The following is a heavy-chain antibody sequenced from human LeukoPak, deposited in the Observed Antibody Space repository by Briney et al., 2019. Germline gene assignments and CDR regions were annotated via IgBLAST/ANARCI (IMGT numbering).Heavy chain of an antibody. CDR1: GFTFSSYE. CDR3: ARGGSGSDAFDI. CDR2: ISSSSSYI. J-gene: IGHJ3*02. Sequence: GGSLRLSCAASGFTFSSYEMNWVRQAPGKGLEWVSSISSSSSYIYYADSVKGRFTISRDNAKNSLYLQMNSLRAEDTAVYYCARGGSGSDAFDIWGQGTMVTVSS. V-gene: IGHV3-21*01. D-gene: IGHD1-26*01.